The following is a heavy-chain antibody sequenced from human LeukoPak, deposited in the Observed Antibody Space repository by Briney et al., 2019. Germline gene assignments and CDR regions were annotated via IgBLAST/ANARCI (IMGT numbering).Heavy chain of an antibody. CDR1: GFTFGDYA. D-gene: IGHD3-22*01. Sequence: GGSLRLSCTASGFTFGDYAMSWFRQAPGKGLEWVGFIRSKTYGGATEYAASVKGRFTISRDDSKSIAYLQMNSLKTEDTAVYYCTRADSSTYYQLHDWGQGTLVTVSS. V-gene: IGHV3-49*03. CDR3: TRADSSTYYQLHD. CDR2: IRSKTYGGAT. J-gene: IGHJ4*02.